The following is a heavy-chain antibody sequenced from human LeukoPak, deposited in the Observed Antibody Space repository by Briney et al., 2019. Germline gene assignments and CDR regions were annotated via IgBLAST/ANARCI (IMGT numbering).Heavy chain of an antibody. V-gene: IGHV3-30*04. CDR2: ISYDGSNK. CDR3: SRSGFGVVIIGSHFDY. J-gene: IGHJ4*02. CDR1: GFTFSSYA. D-gene: IGHD3-3*01. Sequence: GRSLRLSCAASGFTFSSYAMHWVRQAPGKGLEWVAVISYDGSNKYYADSVKGRFTISRDNSKNTLYLQMNSLRAEDTAVYYCSRSGFGVVIIGSHFDYWGQGTLVTVSS.